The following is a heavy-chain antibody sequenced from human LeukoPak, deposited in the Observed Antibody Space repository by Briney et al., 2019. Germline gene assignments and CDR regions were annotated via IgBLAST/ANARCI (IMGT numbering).Heavy chain of an antibody. Sequence: GGSLRLSCAASGFPFSSNYMSWVRQAPGKGLEWVSVIYSGGSTYYADSVKGRFTISRDNSKNTLYLQMNSLRAEDTAVYYCARYLIAAAGTGWFDPWGQGTLVTVSS. CDR1: GFPFSSNY. J-gene: IGHJ5*02. CDR2: IYSGGST. CDR3: ARYLIAAAGTGWFDP. D-gene: IGHD6-13*01. V-gene: IGHV3-66*01.